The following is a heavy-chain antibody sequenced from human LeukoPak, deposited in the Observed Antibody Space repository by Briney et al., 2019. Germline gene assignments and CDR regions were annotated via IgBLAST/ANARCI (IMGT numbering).Heavy chain of an antibody. Sequence: SVKVSCKASGGTFSSYAISWVRQAPGQGLEWMGRIIPIFGIANYAQKFQGRVTITADKSTSTAYMELSSLRSEDTVVYYCARGGGYYSIPFDYWGQGTLVTVSS. D-gene: IGHD3-22*01. CDR1: GGTFSSYA. CDR2: IIPIFGIA. J-gene: IGHJ4*02. V-gene: IGHV1-69*04. CDR3: ARGGGYYSIPFDY.